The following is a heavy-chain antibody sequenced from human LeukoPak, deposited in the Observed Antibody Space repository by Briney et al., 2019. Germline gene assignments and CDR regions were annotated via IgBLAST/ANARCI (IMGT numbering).Heavy chain of an antibody. D-gene: IGHD2-2*02. Sequence: PGGSLRLSCAASGFTFSSYAMSWVRQAPGKGLEWVSAISGSGGSTYYADSVKGRFTISRDNSKNTLYLQMNSLRAEDTAVYYCAKAQYCSSTSCYSLDYWGQGTLVTVSS. CDR2: ISGSGGST. V-gene: IGHV3-23*01. CDR3: AKAQYCSSTSCYSLDY. CDR1: GFTFSSYA. J-gene: IGHJ4*02.